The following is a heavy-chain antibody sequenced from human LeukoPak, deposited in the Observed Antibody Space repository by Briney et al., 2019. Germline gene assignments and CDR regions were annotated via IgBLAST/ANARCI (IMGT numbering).Heavy chain of an antibody. D-gene: IGHD2-21*01. Sequence: GGSLRLSCAASGFTFDDYAMHWVRQAPGKGLEWVSAISGSGGSTYYADSVKGRFTISRDNSKNTLYLQMNSLGAEDTAVYYCAKDCGGGATFDYWGQGTLVTVSS. CDR2: ISGSGGST. CDR1: GFTFDDYA. CDR3: AKDCGGGATFDY. J-gene: IGHJ4*02. V-gene: IGHV3-23*01.